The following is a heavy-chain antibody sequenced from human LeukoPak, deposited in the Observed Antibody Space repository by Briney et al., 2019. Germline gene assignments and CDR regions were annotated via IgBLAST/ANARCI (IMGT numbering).Heavy chain of an antibody. J-gene: IGHJ4*02. CDR2: VSDSGRNT. V-gene: IGHV3-23*01. CDR1: GLTFRRYG. D-gene: IGHD3-22*01. Sequence: GGSLRLSCAASGLTFRRYGMTWVRQAPGKGLDWVSSVSDSGRNTYYADSVKGRFTISRDNSRNTLYLQMNSLRAEDTAVYYCAREYHDSSGYLDYWGQGTLVTVSS. CDR3: AREYHDSSGYLDY.